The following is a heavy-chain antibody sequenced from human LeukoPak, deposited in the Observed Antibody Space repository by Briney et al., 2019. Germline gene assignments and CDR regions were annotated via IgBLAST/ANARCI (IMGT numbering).Heavy chain of an antibody. D-gene: IGHD1-1*01. J-gene: IGHJ4*02. CDR1: GGSISSRSYY. Sequence: PSETLSLTCTVSGGSISSRSYYWGWIRQPPGKGLEWVSSISGGGSTYYADSVKGRFTISRDNSKNTLYLQMNGLRAEDTAVYYCAKYNNYRFDYWGQGTLVTVSS. V-gene: IGHV3-23*01. CDR2: ISGGGST. CDR3: AKYNNYRFDY.